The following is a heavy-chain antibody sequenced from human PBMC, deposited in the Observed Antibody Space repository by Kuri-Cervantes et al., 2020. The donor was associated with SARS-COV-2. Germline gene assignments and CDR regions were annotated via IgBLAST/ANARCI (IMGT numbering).Heavy chain of an antibody. CDR3: ARDHQYYDFWSGYFGTEGNYYYYYMDV. D-gene: IGHD3-3*01. CDR1: GFTFSSYS. J-gene: IGHJ6*03. V-gene: IGHV3-21*01. Sequence: GESLKISCAASGFTFSSYSMNWVRQAPGKGLEWVSSISSSSSYIYYADSVKGRFTISRDNAKNPLYLQMNSLRAEDTAVYYCARDHQYYDFWSGYFGTEGNYYYYYMDVWGKGTTVTVSS. CDR2: ISSSSSYI.